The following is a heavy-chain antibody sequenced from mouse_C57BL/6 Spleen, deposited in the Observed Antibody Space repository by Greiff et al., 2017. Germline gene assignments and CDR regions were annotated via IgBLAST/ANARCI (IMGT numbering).Heavy chain of an antibody. CDR2: IHPNSGST. V-gene: IGHV1-64*01. CDR1: GYTFTSYW. Sequence: VQLQQPGAELVKPGASVKLSCKASGYTFTSYWMHWVKQRPGQGLEWIGMIHPNSGSTNYNEKFKSKATLTVDKSSSTAYMQLSSLTSEDSAVYYCARYWDYWYIDVWGTGTTVTVSS. D-gene: IGHD4-1*01. J-gene: IGHJ1*03. CDR3: ARYWDYWYIDV.